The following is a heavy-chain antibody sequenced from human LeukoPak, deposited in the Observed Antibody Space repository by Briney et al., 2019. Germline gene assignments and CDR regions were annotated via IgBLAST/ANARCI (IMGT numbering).Heavy chain of an antibody. J-gene: IGHJ5*02. Sequence: GGSVRLSCAASGFTFSSYSMNWVRQAPGKGLEWVSSISSSSSYIYYADQLKGRFTISRDNAKNSLYLQMNSLRAEDTAVYYCARVGILNRLAPWGQSTRLTVSS. CDR1: GFTFSSYS. CDR2: ISSSSSYI. CDR3: ARVGILNRLAP. V-gene: IGHV3-21*01.